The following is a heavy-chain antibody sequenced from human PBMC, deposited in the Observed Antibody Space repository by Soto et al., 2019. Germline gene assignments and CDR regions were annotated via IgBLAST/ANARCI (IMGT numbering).Heavy chain of an antibody. CDR3: AHTEGGCRNGVCYTTWFDP. V-gene: IGHV2-5*01. D-gene: IGHD2-8*01. Sequence: GSGPTLVNPTQTLTLTCTFSGFSLSTSGVGVGWIRQPPGKALEWLALIYWNDDKRYSPSLESRLTITKDTSKNQVVLTMTNMDPVDTATYYCAHTEGGCRNGVCYTTWFDPWGQGTLVTVSS. J-gene: IGHJ5*02. CDR2: IYWNDDK. CDR1: GFSLSTSGVG.